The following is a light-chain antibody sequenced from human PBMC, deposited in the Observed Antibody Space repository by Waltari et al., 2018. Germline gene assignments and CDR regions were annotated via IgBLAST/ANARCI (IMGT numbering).Light chain of an antibody. CDR2: GAS. V-gene: IGKV3-20*01. CDR3: QQYGTSVT. CDR1: QSIANKY. Sequence: IVLTQSPGTLSLSPGDRATLPCRASQSIANKYVTWYRQRPGQPPSLLIFGASTRASGVPDRLSGSGFGTEFTLTISRLEPEDFAVYYCQQYGTSVTFGGGTKLEIK. J-gene: IGKJ4*01.